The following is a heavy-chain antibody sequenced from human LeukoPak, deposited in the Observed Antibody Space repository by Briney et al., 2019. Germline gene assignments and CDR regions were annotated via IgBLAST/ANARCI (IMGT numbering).Heavy chain of an antibody. J-gene: IGHJ4*02. CDR2: ISSDGGST. CDR1: GFTFSASG. Sequence: GGSLRLSCAASGFTFSASGMHWVRQAPGKGLEYVSAISSDGGSTYYANSVKGRFTISRDNSKNTLYLEMGSLRAEDMAVYYCARAPNSGNSIFFEYWGQGTLVTVSS. CDR3: ARAPNSGNSIFFEY. D-gene: IGHD1-26*01. V-gene: IGHV3-64*01.